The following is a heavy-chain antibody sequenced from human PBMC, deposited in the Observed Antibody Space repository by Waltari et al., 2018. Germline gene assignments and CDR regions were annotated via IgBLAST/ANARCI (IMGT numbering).Heavy chain of an antibody. CDR1: GYTFTNSH. V-gene: IGHV1-46*01. Sequence: QVQLVQSGAEVKQPGASVKVSCKTSGYTFTNSHMHWVRQAPGQGPEWMVLINPTDGATIYAQTLQGRVTMTRDTSTSTVYMDLSSLRSADTAVYYCARDNTHWSFAKYWGQGTLVTVSS. CDR3: ARDNTHWSFAKY. CDR2: INPTDGAT. J-gene: IGHJ4*02. D-gene: IGHD2-21*01.